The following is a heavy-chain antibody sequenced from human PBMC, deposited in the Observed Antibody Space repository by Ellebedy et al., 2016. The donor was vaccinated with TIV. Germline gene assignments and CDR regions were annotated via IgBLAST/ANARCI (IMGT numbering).Heavy chain of an antibody. Sequence: GESLKISXAASGFTFSSYGMHWVRQAPGKGLEWVAVISYDGSNKYYADSVKGRFTISRDNSKNTLYLQMNSLRAEDTAVYYCAKDPSLRGVIYWFDPWGQGTLVTVSS. CDR3: AKDPSLRGVIYWFDP. D-gene: IGHD3-10*01. CDR2: ISYDGSNK. J-gene: IGHJ5*02. CDR1: GFTFSSYG. V-gene: IGHV3-30*18.